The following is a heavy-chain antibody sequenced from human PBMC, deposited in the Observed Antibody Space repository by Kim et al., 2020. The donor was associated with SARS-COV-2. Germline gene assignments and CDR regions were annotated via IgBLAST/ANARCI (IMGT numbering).Heavy chain of an antibody. V-gene: IGHV3-11*06. Sequence: SVKGRFTISRDNAKNSLYLQMNSLRAEDTAVYYCARGGDGYYYHYYGMDVWGQGTTVTVSS. CDR3: ARGGDGYYYHYYGMDV. J-gene: IGHJ6*02. D-gene: IGHD3-10*01.